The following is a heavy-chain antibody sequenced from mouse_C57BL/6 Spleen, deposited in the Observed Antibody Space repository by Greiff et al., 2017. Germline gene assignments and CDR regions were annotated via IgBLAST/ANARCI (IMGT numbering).Heavy chain of an antibody. CDR1: GYTFTSYW. J-gene: IGHJ3*01. CDR2: IDPSDSYT. CDR3: ARYGSSSAWFAY. V-gene: IGHV1-69*01. Sequence: VQLQQPGAELVMPGASVKLSCKASGYTFTSYWMHWVKQRPGQGLEWIGEIDPSDSYTNYNQKFKGKSTLTVDKSSSTAYMQLISLTSEDSAVYYCARYGSSSAWFAYWGQGTLVTVSA. D-gene: IGHD1-1*01.